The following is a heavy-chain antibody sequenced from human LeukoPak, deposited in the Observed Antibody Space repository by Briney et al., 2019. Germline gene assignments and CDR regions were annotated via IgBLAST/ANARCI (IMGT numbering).Heavy chain of an antibody. CDR2: VYYSGTT. J-gene: IGHJ4*02. V-gene: IGHV4-59*08. CDR1: GGSISGNS. D-gene: IGHD5-24*01. CDR3: ARGGRDGYTLYPFDY. Sequence: SETLSLTCTLSGGSISGNSWSWIRQPPGKGLEWIGNVYYSGTTHYNPSLKSRVTISVDTSKNQLSLKLSSVTAADTAVYYCARGGRDGYTLYPFDYWGQGTLVTVSS.